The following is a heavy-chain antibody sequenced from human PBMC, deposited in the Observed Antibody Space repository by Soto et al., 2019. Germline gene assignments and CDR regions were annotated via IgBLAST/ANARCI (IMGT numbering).Heavy chain of an antibody. V-gene: IGHV3-74*01. D-gene: IGHD2-15*01. Sequence: GGSLRLSCAASAFTFKNHWMHWVRQVPGKGPVWVSRINGDGSFTSYADAVKGRFTISRDNAKNTLSLQMNSLRAEDTAVYYCARDGYCSGGSCYSVPVFDYWGQGTLVTVSS. J-gene: IGHJ4*02. CDR3: ARDGYCSGGSCYSVPVFDY. CDR2: INGDGSFT. CDR1: AFTFKNHW.